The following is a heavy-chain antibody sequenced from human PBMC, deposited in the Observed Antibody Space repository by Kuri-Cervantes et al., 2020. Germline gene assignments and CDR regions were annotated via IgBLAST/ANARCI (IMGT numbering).Heavy chain of an antibody. CDR2: ISPYNNNT. V-gene: IGHV1-18*01. CDR3: ARAHYDILIDQSLDIDY. D-gene: IGHD3-9*01. CDR1: GYTFTTYG. Sequence: ASVKVSCKASGYTFTTYGISWVRQAPGQGLEWMGWISPYNNNTNYAQKLQGRVTLTTDTSTNTAYMDLRSLRSDDTAVYYCARAHYDILIDQSLDIDYWGQGTLVTVSS. J-gene: IGHJ4*02.